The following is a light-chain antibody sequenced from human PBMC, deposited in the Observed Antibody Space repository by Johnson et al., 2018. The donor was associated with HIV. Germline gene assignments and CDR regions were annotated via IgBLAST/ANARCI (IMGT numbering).Light chain of an antibody. Sequence: QSVLTQPPSVSAAPGQKVTISCSGSSSNIGNNYVSWYRQLPGTAPKLLIYDNNKRPSGIPDRFSGSKSGTSATLGITGLQTGDEADYYCGTWDSSLSVYVFVTGTKFTVL. CDR3: GTWDSSLSVYV. CDR1: SSNIGNNY. J-gene: IGLJ1*01. V-gene: IGLV1-51*01. CDR2: DNN.